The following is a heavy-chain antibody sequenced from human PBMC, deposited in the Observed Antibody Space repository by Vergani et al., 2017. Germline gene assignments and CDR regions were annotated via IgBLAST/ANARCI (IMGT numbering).Heavy chain of an antibody. CDR2: IGTAGDT. CDR1: GFTFSSYE. D-gene: IGHD3-10*01. Sequence: EVQLVESGGGLVQPGGSLRLSCAASGFTFSSYEMNWVRQAPGKGLEWVSAIGTAGDTYYPGSVKGRFTISRENAKNSLYLQMNSLRAGDTAVYYCARAYPYYGSGSYYRPGYYYYGMDVWGQGTTVTVSS. V-gene: IGHV3-13*01. J-gene: IGHJ6*02. CDR3: ARAYPYYGSGSYYRPGYYYYGMDV.